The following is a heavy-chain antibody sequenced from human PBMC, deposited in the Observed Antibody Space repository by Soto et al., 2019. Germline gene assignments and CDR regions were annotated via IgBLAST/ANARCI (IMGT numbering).Heavy chain of an antibody. J-gene: IGHJ6*02. V-gene: IGHV4-39*07. D-gene: IGHD2-21*02. CDR2: MYYTGST. CDR1: GGSISSSSYY. Sequence: SETLSLTCTVSGGSISSSSYYWGWIRQPPGKGLEWIGYMYYTGSTFYNPSFKSRVTISVVTSKNQFSLKLNSVTAADTAVFYCARDLWGYCGTDCYPLDVWGQGTTVTVS. CDR3: ARDLWGYCGTDCYPLDV.